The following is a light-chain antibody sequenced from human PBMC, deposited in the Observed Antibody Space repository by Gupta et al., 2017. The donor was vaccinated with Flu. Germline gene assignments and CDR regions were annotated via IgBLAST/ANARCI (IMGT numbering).Light chain of an antibody. Sequence: GDRVTITCLASQGINNFLAWYQQKPGEVPNLLIYAASTLQSGVPSRFSGSGSGTDFTLTINSLQPEDVATYYCQKYDVAPYTFGQGTKLDIK. V-gene: IGKV1-27*01. CDR3: QKYDVAPYT. J-gene: IGKJ2*01. CDR1: QGINNF. CDR2: AAS.